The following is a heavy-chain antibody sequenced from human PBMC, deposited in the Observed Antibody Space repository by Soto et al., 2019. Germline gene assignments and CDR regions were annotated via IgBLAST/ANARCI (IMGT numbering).Heavy chain of an antibody. Sequence: PSETLSLTYAVYGGSFSGYYWSLLRPPPGKGLEWIGEINHSGSTNYNPSLKSRVTISVDTSKNQFSLKLSSVTAADTAVYYCASPRFWSGRNFDYWGQGTLVTVSS. V-gene: IGHV4-34*01. D-gene: IGHD3-3*01. J-gene: IGHJ4*02. CDR3: ASPRFWSGRNFDY. CDR1: GGSFSGYY. CDR2: INHSGST.